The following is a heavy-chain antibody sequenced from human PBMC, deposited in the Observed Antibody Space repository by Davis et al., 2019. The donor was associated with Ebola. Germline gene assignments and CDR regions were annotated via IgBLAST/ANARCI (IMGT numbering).Heavy chain of an antibody. CDR3: ATLGTDP. Sequence: GESLKISCAASGFTFSSYSMNWVRQAPGKGLEWVSSISSSSYIYYADSVKGRFTISRDNAKNSLYLQMNSLKAEDTAVYYCATLGTDPWGQGTLVTVSS. CDR1: GFTFSSYS. V-gene: IGHV3-21*01. J-gene: IGHJ5*02. CDR2: ISSSSYI.